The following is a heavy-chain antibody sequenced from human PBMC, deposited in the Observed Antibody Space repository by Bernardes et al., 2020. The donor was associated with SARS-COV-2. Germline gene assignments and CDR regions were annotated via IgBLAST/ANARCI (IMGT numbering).Heavy chain of an antibody. CDR1: GYTFTDYY. CDR3: AREAYSHGDNWFAP. CDR2: INPNSGGT. J-gene: IGHJ5*02. D-gene: IGHD5-18*01. Sequence: ASVKVSCKASGYTFTDYYMNWVRQAPGQGLEWMGWINPNSGGTNYAQKFQGWVTMTRDTSISTAYMELRRLRSDDTAVYYCAREAYSHGDNWFAPWGQGPLVTVSS. V-gene: IGHV1-2*04.